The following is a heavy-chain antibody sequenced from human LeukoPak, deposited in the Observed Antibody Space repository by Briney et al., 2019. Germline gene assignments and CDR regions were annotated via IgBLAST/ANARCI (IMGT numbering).Heavy chain of an antibody. V-gene: IGHV3-23*01. J-gene: IGHJ6*02. Sequence: GGSLRLSCEASGFTFSAYAMTWVRQAPGQGLEWVSSIGSDNKPYYSESVKGRFAISRDNSKSMLFLQLNSLRAEDTALYYCAGDLHYYVTMDVWGQGTTVTVSS. CDR2: IGSDNKP. CDR1: GFTFSAYA. CDR3: AGDLHYYVTMDV. D-gene: IGHD3-10*02.